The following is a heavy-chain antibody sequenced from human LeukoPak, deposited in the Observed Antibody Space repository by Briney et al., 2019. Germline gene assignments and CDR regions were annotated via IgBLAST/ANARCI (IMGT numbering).Heavy chain of an antibody. J-gene: IGHJ4*02. V-gene: IGHV1-2*07. CDR2: INPNSGDT. D-gene: IGHD5-24*01. CDR1: GYTFTGYC. CDR3: ARDPGDGYNSDC. Sequence: GGSVRVSCKASGYTFTGYCMHWVRQAPGQGLEWMGSINPNSGDTNYAHTFQGRVTMTRNTSSSTAYMELSRRTSDDMTVYCCARDPGDGYNSDCWGQGTLVTVSS.